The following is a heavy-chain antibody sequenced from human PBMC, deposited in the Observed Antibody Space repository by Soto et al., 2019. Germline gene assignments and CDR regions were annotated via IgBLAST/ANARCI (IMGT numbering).Heavy chain of an antibody. CDR3: VFWYRDAFDI. CDR1: GFTFSGSA. J-gene: IGHJ3*02. V-gene: IGHV3-73*01. D-gene: IGHD6-13*01. CDR2: IRSKANSYAT. Sequence: QPGGSLRLSCAASGFTFSGSAMHWVRQASGKGLEWVGRIRSKANSYATAYAASVKGRFTISRDDSKNTAYLQMNSLKTEDTAVYYCVFWYRDAFDIWGQGTMVTVSS.